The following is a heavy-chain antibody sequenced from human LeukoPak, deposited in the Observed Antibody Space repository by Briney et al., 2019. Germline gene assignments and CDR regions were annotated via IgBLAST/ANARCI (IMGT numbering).Heavy chain of an antibody. Sequence: GGSLRLSCAASRFTFSRYWMSWVRQAPGKGLEWVSYISSSSSTIYYADSVKGRFTISRDNAKNSLYLQMNSLRAEDTAVYYCARGEAAGTGYFDYWGQGTLVTVSS. D-gene: IGHD6-13*01. J-gene: IGHJ4*02. CDR1: RFTFSRYW. V-gene: IGHV3-48*04. CDR3: ARGEAAGTGYFDY. CDR2: ISSSSSTI.